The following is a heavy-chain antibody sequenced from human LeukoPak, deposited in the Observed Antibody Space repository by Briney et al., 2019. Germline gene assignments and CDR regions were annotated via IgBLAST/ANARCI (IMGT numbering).Heavy chain of an antibody. V-gene: IGHV1-18*01. CDR1: GYTFTNYG. D-gene: IGHD6-19*01. Sequence: GASVKVSCKASGYTFTNYGVSWVRQAPGQGLEWMGWISAYNGNTYYAQNLQGRVTMTTDTVTSTAYMELRSLRSDDTAVYYCARDRAGSAWYTTFDYWGQGTLVTVSS. CDR2: ISAYNGNT. CDR3: ARDRAGSAWYTTFDY. J-gene: IGHJ4*02.